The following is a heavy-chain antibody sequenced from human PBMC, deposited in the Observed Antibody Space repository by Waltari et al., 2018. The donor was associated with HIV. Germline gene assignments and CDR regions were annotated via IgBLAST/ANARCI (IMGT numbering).Heavy chain of an antibody. CDR2: INPSKGGT. J-gene: IGHJ4*02. CDR3: ARAYCSATGCQIGGY. D-gene: IGHD2-2*01. Sequence: QVQLVQSGAEGKTPGASVEVSCKASGYTFSNYYLHWVRQAPGQGLEWMGRINPSKGGTNYAQSFQGRVTRTRETSISTAYMELTRLTSDDTAVYYCARAYCSATGCQIGGYWGQGTLVTVSS. V-gene: IGHV1-2*06. CDR1: GYTFSNYY.